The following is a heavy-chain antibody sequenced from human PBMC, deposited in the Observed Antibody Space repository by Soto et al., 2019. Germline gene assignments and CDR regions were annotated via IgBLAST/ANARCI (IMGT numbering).Heavy chain of an antibody. Sequence: SETLSLTCTVSGGSISSSSYYWGWIRQPPGKGLEWIGSIYYSGSTYYNPPLKSRVSISVDTSKNQISLKLTSVSAADTAVYYCARSRTTITPFDYWGQGTLVTVS. J-gene: IGHJ4*02. V-gene: IGHV4-39*07. CDR1: GGSISSSSYY. CDR3: ARSRTTITPFDY. CDR2: IYYSGST. D-gene: IGHD2-21*02.